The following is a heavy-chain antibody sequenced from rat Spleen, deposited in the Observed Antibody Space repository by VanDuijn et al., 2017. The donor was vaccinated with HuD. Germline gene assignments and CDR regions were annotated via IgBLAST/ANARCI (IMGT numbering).Heavy chain of an antibody. CDR1: GFSLSTYH. D-gene: IGHD3-1*01. CDR2: IWAGGGT. CDR3: TIHPRY. J-gene: IGHJ2*01. Sequence: QVQLKESGPGLVQPSQTLSLTCTVSGFSLSTYHVSWVRQPPGKSLVWMGTIWAGGGTNYNSAVQSRLSISRDTSKSQVYLKMTSLQTEDTATYYCTIHPRYWGQGVMVTVSS. V-gene: IGHV2-13*01.